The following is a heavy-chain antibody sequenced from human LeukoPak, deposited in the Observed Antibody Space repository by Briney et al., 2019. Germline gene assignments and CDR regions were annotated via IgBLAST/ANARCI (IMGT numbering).Heavy chain of an antibody. CDR3: ARGYGDYDFWSGYSLDAFDI. Sequence: ASVKVSCKASGGTFSSYAISWVRQAPGQGLEWMGRIIPIFGTANYAQKFQGRVTITTDESTSTAYMELSSLRSEDTAVYYCARGYGDYDFWSGYSLDAFDIWSQGTMVTVSS. V-gene: IGHV1-69*05. CDR1: GGTFSSYA. J-gene: IGHJ3*02. D-gene: IGHD3-3*01. CDR2: IIPIFGTA.